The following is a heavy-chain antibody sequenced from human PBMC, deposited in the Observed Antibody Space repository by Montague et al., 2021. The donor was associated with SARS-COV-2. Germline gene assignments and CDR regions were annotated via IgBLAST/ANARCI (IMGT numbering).Heavy chain of an antibody. J-gene: IGHJ6*04. CDR3: SRGHLGVVPATLGFGVYCYYGLDV. D-gene: IGHD2-2*01. Sequence: SETLSLTCAVSGGSISSSNWWSWVRQPPGKGLEWIGEIYHSGSTNFNPSLKSRVTISVGKSKNQFSLKLSLVTAADTAVYYCSRGHLGVVPATLGFGVYCYYGLDVWGKGTTVTVAS. CDR1: GGSISSSNW. CDR2: IYHSGST. V-gene: IGHV4-4*02.